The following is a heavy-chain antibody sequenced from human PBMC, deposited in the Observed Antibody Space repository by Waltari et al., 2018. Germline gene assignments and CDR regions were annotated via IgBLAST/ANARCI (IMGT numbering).Heavy chain of an antibody. CDR3: AKVIGAYGSYFDY. CDR2: ISGNGGST. Sequence: EVQLLESGGGLVQPGGSLRLSCAASGFSFNKSAMTWVRQAPGKGLEWVSTISGNGGSTYYADAGKGRFTISRDKSKNTVYLQMNSLRAEDTAVFYCAKVIGAYGSYFDYWGQGALVTVSS. CDR1: GFSFNKSA. J-gene: IGHJ4*02. D-gene: IGHD3-10*01. V-gene: IGHV3-23*01.